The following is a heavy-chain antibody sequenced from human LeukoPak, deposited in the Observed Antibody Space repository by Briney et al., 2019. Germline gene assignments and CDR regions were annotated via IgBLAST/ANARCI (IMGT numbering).Heavy chain of an antibody. CDR1: GYTFTSYG. J-gene: IGHJ5*02. CDR2: ISAYNGNT. V-gene: IGHV1-18*01. CDR3: ARLRYYYDSSGYPPNWFDP. D-gene: IGHD3-22*01. Sequence: ASVKVSCKASGYTFTSYGISWVRQAPGQGLEWMGWISAYNGNTNYAQKLQGRVTMTTDTSTSTAYMELRSLRSDDTAVYYCARLRYYYDSSGYPPNWFDPWGQGTLVTVSS.